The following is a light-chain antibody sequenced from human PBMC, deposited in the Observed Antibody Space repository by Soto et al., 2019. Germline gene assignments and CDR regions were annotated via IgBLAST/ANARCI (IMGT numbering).Light chain of an antibody. CDR2: IAS. J-gene: IGKJ2*01. V-gene: IGKV1-39*01. CDR3: QQSYSTPYT. Sequence: ESQMTQSPSSLSVSAVDRVTITCLASQIISTYLNWYEQKPGKAPNLLMYIASNFNTAVPPRFSGSGSATDFTPPTSSLQPADFATYYYQQSYSTPYTFGRGTKGDIK. CDR1: QIISTY.